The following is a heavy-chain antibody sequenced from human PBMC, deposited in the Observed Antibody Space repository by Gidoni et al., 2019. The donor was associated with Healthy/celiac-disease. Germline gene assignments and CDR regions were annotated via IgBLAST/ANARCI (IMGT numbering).Heavy chain of an antibody. J-gene: IGHJ4*02. CDR3: ARGLDIVLMVYAINY. CDR1: GRSFSGSY. CDR2: INHSGST. D-gene: IGHD2-8*01. V-gene: IGHV4-34*01. Sequence: QVQLQQWGAGLLKPSETLSLTCAVYGRSFSGSYWSWIRQPPGQGLEWIREINHSGSTNYNPSLKSRVTISVDTSKNQFSLKLSSVTAADTAVYYCARGLDIVLMVYAINYWGQGTLVTVSS.